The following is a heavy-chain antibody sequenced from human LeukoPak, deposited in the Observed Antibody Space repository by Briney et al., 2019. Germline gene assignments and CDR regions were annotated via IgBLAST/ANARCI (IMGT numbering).Heavy chain of an antibody. CDR2: INPNSGDT. D-gene: IGHD5-12*01. CDR3: ARGRVASNFDY. V-gene: IGHV1-2*02. CDR1: GYTFTGFY. Sequence: ASVKVSFKASGYTFTGFYIHWVRQAPGQGLEWMGWINPNSGDTNYAQKFQGRVTLTRDTSISTAYMELSRLISDDTAVYYCARGRVASNFDYWGQGTLVTVSS. J-gene: IGHJ4*02.